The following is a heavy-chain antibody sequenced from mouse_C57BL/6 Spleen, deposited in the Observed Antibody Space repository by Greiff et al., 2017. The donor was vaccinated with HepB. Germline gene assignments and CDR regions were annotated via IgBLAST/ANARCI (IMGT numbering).Heavy chain of an antibody. CDR3: TRKDGYGWFAD. D-gene: IGHD2-2*01. J-gene: IGHJ3*01. V-gene: IGHV5-9-1*02. Sequence: EVKVVESGEGLVKPGGSLKLSCAASGFTFSSYAMSWVRQTPEKRLEWVAYISSGGDYIYYADTVKGRFTISRDNARNTLYLQMSSLKSEDTAMYYCTRKDGYGWFADWGQGTLVTVSA. CDR1: GFTFSSYA. CDR2: ISSGGDYI.